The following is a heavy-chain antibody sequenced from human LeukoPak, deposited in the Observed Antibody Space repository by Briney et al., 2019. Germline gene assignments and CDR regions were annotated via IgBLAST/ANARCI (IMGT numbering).Heavy chain of an antibody. CDR2: IYHSGSS. Sequence: PSETLSLTCTVSGDSISSGYYWGWIRQPPGKGLEWIGSIYHSGSSFYNPSLKSRVTISVDTSKNQFSLKLSSVTAADTAMFYCAREGNPAALDCWGQGTLVTVSS. J-gene: IGHJ4*02. CDR3: AREGNPAALDC. CDR1: GDSISSGYY. V-gene: IGHV4-38-2*02. D-gene: IGHD2-2*01.